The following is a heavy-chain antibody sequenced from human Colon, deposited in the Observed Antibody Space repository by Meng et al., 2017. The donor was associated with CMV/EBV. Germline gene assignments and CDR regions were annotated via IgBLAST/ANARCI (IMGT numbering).Heavy chain of an antibody. CDR1: GFTFSNYA. CDR3: ARGSAALDY. Sequence: GESLKISCAASGFTFSNYAMSWVRQAAGKGLEWVAFLRHDESNIYYADSVRGRFTISRDNSKNILYLQMDSLRHEDTAVYYCARGSAALDYWGQGTLVTVSS. D-gene: IGHD2-2*01. V-gene: IGHV3-30*02. J-gene: IGHJ4*02. CDR2: LRHDESNI.